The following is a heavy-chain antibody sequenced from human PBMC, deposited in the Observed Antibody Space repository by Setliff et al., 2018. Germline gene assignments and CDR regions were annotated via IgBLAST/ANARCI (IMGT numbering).Heavy chain of an antibody. V-gene: IGHV4-4*07. D-gene: IGHD6-6*01. Sequence: SETLSLTCTVSGGSIGPHYWSWIRQPAGKGLEWIGQIYTDGSTNYNPSPKSRVTISVDTSKNQFSLKVNSVTAADTAVYFCARGRNVAARLFDSWGQGTLVTVSS. CDR3: ARGRNVAARLFDS. J-gene: IGHJ4*02. CDR1: GGSIGPHY. CDR2: IYTDGST.